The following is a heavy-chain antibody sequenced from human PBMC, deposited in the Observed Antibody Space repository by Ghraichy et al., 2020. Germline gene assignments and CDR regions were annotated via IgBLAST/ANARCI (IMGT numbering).Heavy chain of an antibody. D-gene: IGHD2-2*01. CDR2: ISGGGGST. CDR1: GFTFSSYA. V-gene: IGHV3-23*01. Sequence: GESLNISCTASGFTFSSYAMTWVRQAPGKGLEWVSAISGGGGSTYYADSVKGRFTTSRDNSKNTLYLQMNSLRAEDTAVYYCAKAVGYCSSRRCCANGMDVWGQGTAVTVSS. CDR3: AKAVGYCSSRRCCANGMDV. J-gene: IGHJ6*02.